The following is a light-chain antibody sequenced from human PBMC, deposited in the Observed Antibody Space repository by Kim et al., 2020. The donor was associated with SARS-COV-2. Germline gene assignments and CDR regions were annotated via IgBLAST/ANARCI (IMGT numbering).Light chain of an antibody. CDR2: DVS. Sequence: GQSITIACTGTSSDVGGYNYVSWYQHHPGKAPKLMIYDVSKRPSGVSNRFSGSKSGNTASLTISGLQAEDAANYYCSSYTSSSTWVFSGGTQLTVL. CDR1: SSDVGGYNY. CDR3: SSYTSSSTWV. J-gene: IGLJ3*02. V-gene: IGLV2-14*03.